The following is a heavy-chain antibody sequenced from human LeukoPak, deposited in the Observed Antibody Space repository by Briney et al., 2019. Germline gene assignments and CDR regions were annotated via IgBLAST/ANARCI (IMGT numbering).Heavy chain of an antibody. D-gene: IGHD3-3*01. CDR2: IYYSGST. Sequence: SETLSLTCTVSGGSISSYYWSWIRQPPGKGLEWIGYIYYSGSTNYNPSPKSRVTISVDTSKNQFSLKLSSVTAADTAVYYCARHPTHYDLWSGYYYYGMDVWGQGTTVTVSS. V-gene: IGHV4-59*08. CDR3: ARHPTHYDLWSGYYYYGMDV. J-gene: IGHJ6*02. CDR1: GGSISSYY.